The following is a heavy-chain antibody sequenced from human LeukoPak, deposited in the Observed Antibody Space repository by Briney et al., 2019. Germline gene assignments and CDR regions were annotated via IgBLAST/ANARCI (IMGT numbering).Heavy chain of an antibody. V-gene: IGHV4-39*01. J-gene: IGHJ4*02. CDR2: IYYSGST. CDR1: GGSISSSSYY. D-gene: IGHD6-13*01. CDR3: ARRGEAQLADY. Sequence: SETLSLTCTVSGGSISSSSYYWGWIRQPPGKGLEWIGSIYYSGSTYYNPSLKSRVTISVDTSKNQFSLKLSSVTAADTAVYYCARRGEAQLADYWGQGTLVTVSS.